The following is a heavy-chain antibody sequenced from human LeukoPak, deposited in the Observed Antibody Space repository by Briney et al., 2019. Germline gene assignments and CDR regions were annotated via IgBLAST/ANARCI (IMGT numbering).Heavy chain of an antibody. CDR3: AKVQPEPYFDF. CDR2: ISGCGGST. V-gene: IGHV3-23*01. D-gene: IGHD1-14*01. Sequence: PGGSLRLSCAASGFTFSSYAMSWVRQAPGQGLEWVSSISGCGGSTYYADSVKGRFTISRDNSKNTLYLQINSLRAEDTAVFYCAKVQPEPYFDFWGQGTLVTVSS. CDR1: GFTFSSYA. J-gene: IGHJ4*02.